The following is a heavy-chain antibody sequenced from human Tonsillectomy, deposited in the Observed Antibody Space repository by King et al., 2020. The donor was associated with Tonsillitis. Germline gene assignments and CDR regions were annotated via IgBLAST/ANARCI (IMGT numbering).Heavy chain of an antibody. CDR3: ARHEGSYADFEGYYFDH. J-gene: IGHJ4*02. CDR1: GGSISSYN. D-gene: IGHD1-26*01. V-gene: IGHV4-59*08. CDR2: IYHGGST. Sequence: VQLQESGPGLVKPSETLSLICTVSGGSISSYNWSWIRQPPGKGLQWVGCIYHGGSTDYNPSLKSRVTISVDTSKKQLSLKLSSVTAADTAVYYCARHEGSYADFEGYYFDHWGQGTLVTVPS.